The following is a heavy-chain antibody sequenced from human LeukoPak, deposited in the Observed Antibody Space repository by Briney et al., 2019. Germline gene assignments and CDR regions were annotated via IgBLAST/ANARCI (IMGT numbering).Heavy chain of an antibody. D-gene: IGHD5-12*01. Sequence: SETLSLTCTVSGGSISSGGYYWSWIRQHPGKGLEWIGYIYYPGSTYYNPSLNSRVTISVDTSKNQFSLRLSSVTAADTAVYYCARDLSGYGRIDCWGQGTLVTVSS. CDR1: GGSISSGGYY. CDR2: IYYPGST. J-gene: IGHJ4*02. CDR3: ARDLSGYGRIDC. V-gene: IGHV4-31*03.